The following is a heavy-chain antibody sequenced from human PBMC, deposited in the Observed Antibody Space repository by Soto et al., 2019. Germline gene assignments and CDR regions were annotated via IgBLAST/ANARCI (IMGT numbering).Heavy chain of an antibody. CDR1: GGTFSSYT. Sequence: SVKVSCKASGGTFSSYTISWVRQAPGQGLEWMGRIIPILGIANYAQKFQGRVTITADNSKNTLYLQMNSLRAEDTAVYYCAKGIYSYGYNSFDYWSQGTLVTVSS. CDR2: IIPILGIA. D-gene: IGHD5-18*01. CDR3: AKGIYSYGYNSFDY. V-gene: IGHV1-69*02. J-gene: IGHJ4*02.